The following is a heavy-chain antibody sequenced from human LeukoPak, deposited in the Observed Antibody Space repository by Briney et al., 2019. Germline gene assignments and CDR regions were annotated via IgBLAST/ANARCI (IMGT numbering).Heavy chain of an antibody. Sequence: GGSLRLSCAASGFTFSGYWVHWVRQAPGKGLEWVGRIKSKTDGGTTDYGAPVKGRFTISRDDSKSTVDLQMNSLKSEATAVYYCTTYWLSSPCGGDCYLFDHWGQGTLVTVTS. V-gene: IGHV3-15*01. J-gene: IGHJ4*02. D-gene: IGHD2-21*02. CDR1: GFTFSGYW. CDR2: IKSKTDGGTT. CDR3: TTYWLSSPCGGDCYLFDH.